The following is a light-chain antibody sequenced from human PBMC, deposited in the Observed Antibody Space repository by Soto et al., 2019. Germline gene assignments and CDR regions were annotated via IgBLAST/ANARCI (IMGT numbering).Light chain of an antibody. CDR3: QQYYSYPWT. CDR1: QGITNY. Sequence: AIRMTQSPSSLSASTGDRVTITCRASQGITNYLAWYQQKPGKAPKVLIHTASTLQGGVPSRFSGSGSGTDFTLTSSCLQSEDFATYNCQQYYSYPWTFGQGTKVEIK. CDR2: TAS. V-gene: IGKV1-8*01. J-gene: IGKJ1*01.